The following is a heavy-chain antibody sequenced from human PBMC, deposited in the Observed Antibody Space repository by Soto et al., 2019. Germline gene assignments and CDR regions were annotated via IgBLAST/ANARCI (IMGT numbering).Heavy chain of an antibody. CDR3: ARPRTSDWAYDI. V-gene: IGHV3-74*01. CDR2: IKTDGSDT. CDR1: GFTFSSYW. Sequence: EVQLVESGGGLVQPGGSLRLSCAASGFTFSSYWMHWVRQSPGKGVVWVSRIKTDGSDTHYADSVKRRFIISRDNAKNTLDLQMNSLRDEDAAVYYCARPRTSDWAYDIWGQGTMVIVSS. J-gene: IGHJ3*02. D-gene: IGHD3-9*01.